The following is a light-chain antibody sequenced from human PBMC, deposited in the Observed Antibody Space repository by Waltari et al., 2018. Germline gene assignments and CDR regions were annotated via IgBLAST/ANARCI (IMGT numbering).Light chain of an antibody. CDR1: PTIDKY. CDR3: QQSFSMPPT. V-gene: IGKV1-39*01. Sequence: TCRAIPTIDKYLNWYQQKPGKAPRHLIHTTSSLQGGVPSRFIGSGSGSEFALTIASLQPEDSATYYCQQSFSMPPTFGGGTKVEI. J-gene: IGKJ4*01. CDR2: TTS.